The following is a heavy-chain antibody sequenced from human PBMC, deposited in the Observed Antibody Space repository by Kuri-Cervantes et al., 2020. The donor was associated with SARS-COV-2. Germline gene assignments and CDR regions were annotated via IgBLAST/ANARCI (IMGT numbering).Heavy chain of an antibody. CDR2: IYYSGST. D-gene: IGHD2-15*01. J-gene: IGHJ2*01. V-gene: IGHV4-39*07. CDR1: GGSIGSSSYY. Sequence: GSLRLSCTVSGGSIGSSSYYWGWIRQPPGKGLEWIGSIYYSGSTYYNPPLKSRVTISVDTSKNQFSLKLSSVTAADTAVYYCARVAVVVVAADWYFDLWGRGTLVTVSS. CDR3: ARVAVVVVAADWYFDL.